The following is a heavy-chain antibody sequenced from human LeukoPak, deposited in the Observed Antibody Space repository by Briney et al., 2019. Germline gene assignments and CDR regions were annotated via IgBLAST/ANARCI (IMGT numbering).Heavy chain of an antibody. V-gene: IGHV1-18*01. CDR3: ARRGYPVYYYYMDV. CDR2: ISAHNGKT. D-gene: IGHD5-12*01. J-gene: IGHJ6*03. CDR1: GYTFTSYG. Sequence: ASMKVSCKTSGYTFTSYGISCVRQAPGQGLEWMGWISAHNGKTNYAQKLQGRVTMTTDTSTTPAYMELRSLRSDDTAVYYCARRGYPVYYYYMDVWGKGTTVTISS.